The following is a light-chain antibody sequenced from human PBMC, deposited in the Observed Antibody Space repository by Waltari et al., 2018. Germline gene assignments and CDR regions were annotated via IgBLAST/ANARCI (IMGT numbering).Light chain of an antibody. V-gene: IGLV6-57*04. J-gene: IGLJ3*02. CDR2: EDN. CDR3: QSYDSSSRV. CDR1: SCSIASNY. Sequence: NFMLTQPHSVSESPGKTVTISCTRSSCSIASNYVQWYQQRPGSAPTTVIYEDNQRPSGVPDRFSGSIDSSSNSASLTISGLKTEDEADYYCQSYDSSSRVFGGGTTLTVL.